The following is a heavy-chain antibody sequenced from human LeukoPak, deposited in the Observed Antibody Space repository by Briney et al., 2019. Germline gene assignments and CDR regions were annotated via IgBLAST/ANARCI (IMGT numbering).Heavy chain of an antibody. D-gene: IGHD1-7*01. J-gene: IGHJ5*02. Sequence: SVKVSCKASGGTFSSYAISWVRQAPGQGLEWMGRIIPIFGIANYAQKFQGRVTITADKSTSTAYMELSSLRSEDTAVYYCARDNWNYGGWFGPWGQGTLVTVSS. V-gene: IGHV1-69*04. CDR3: ARDNWNYGGWFGP. CDR1: GGTFSSYA. CDR2: IIPIFGIA.